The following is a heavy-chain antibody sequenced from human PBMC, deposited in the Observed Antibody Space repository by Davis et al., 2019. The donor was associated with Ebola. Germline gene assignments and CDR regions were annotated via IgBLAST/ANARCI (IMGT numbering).Heavy chain of an antibody. J-gene: IGHJ5*02. Sequence: GGSLRLSCAASGFTFSNYAMSWVRQAPGKGLEWVSVIYSGGTTRYADYADSVKGRFTISRDDSKNTLYLQMNSLKTEDTAVYYCTTVRHIAGWFDPWGQGTLVTVSS. CDR1: GFTFSNYA. CDR2: IYSGGTTRYA. V-gene: IGHV3-23*03. D-gene: IGHD6-13*01. CDR3: TTVRHIAGWFDP.